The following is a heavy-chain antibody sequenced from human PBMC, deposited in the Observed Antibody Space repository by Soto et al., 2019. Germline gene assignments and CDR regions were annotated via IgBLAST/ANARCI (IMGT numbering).Heavy chain of an antibody. CDR1: GYTFSSYA. J-gene: IGHJ4*02. CDR3: ARDTGDGTFDF. V-gene: IGHV1-3*01. CDR2: INAGYGNT. Sequence: QVHLVHSGAEVRKPGASVKVSCKASGYTFSSYAMHWVRQAPGQRLEWMGWINAGYGNTKSSQKFQDRVTISRDTSASTAYMELTSLRSEDTAVYYCARDTGDGTFDFWGQGTLVTVSS. D-gene: IGHD7-27*01.